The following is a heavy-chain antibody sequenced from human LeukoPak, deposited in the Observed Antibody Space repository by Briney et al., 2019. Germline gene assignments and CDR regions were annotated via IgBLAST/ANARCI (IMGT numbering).Heavy chain of an antibody. Sequence: GGSLRLSCAASGLTFSSYPMHWVRQAPGKGLEWLAFIFYDGSKKNDADSVKGRFTISRDNSKNTVYLQMNSLRAEDTAVYYCARDGEGRWLQTYYFDYWGQGTLVTVSS. V-gene: IGHV3-30-3*01. D-gene: IGHD5-24*01. CDR3: ARDGEGRWLQTYYFDY. J-gene: IGHJ4*02. CDR2: IFYDGSKK. CDR1: GLTFSSYP.